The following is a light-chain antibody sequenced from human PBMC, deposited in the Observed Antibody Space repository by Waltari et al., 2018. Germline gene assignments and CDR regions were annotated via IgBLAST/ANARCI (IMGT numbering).Light chain of an antibody. V-gene: IGKV3-20*01. CDR2: AAS. Sequence: EIVLTQSPDTLSLSPGERATLSCRVSQYVTSSYLAWYQQKPGQGPRLLIYAASARATGIPDRFSGSGSGTDFTLTISRLEPEDFAVYFCQQYGSSLVTFGGGTEVEIK. J-gene: IGKJ4*01. CDR1: QYVTSSY. CDR3: QQYGSSLVT.